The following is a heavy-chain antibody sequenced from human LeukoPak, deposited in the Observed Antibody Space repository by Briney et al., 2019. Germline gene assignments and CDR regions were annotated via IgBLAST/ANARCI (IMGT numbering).Heavy chain of an antibody. V-gene: IGHV3-30*01. CDR1: GFTFSSYA. CDR3: ARDSTYYYDSGSSGPHYFDS. Sequence: GGSLRLSCAASGFTFSSYAMHWVRQAPGKGLEWVAVVSYDGTITYYADSVKGRFTNSRDNPKNTLYLQLNSLRAEGAAIYYCARDSTYYYDSGSSGPHYFDSWGQGTLVTVSS. J-gene: IGHJ4*02. D-gene: IGHD3-10*01. CDR2: VSYDGTIT.